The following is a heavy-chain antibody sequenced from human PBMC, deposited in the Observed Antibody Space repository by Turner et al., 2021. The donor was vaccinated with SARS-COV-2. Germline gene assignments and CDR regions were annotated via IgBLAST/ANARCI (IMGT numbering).Heavy chain of an antibody. CDR1: GYTFTSYD. V-gene: IGHV1-8*01. CDR2: MNPNSGNT. CDR3: ARTFTAMVRVDY. D-gene: IGHD5-18*01. J-gene: IGHJ4*02. Sequence: QVQLVQSGAEVKKPGASVKVSCKASGYTFTSYDINWVRQATGQGLEWMGWMNPNSGNTGYAKKVQGRGTMTRNTSISTAYMELSSLRSEDTAVYYCARTFTAMVRVDYWGQGTLVTVSS.